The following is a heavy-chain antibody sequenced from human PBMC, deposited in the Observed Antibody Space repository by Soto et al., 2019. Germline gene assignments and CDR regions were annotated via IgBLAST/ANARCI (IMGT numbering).Heavy chain of an antibody. J-gene: IGHJ4*02. CDR1: GGSISSGDYY. D-gene: IGHD2-2*01. CDR2: IYYSGST. V-gene: IGHV4-30-4*01. Sequence: LSLTCTVSGGSISSGDYYWSWIRQPPGKGLEWIGYIYYSGSTYYNPSLKSRVTISVDTSKNQFSPKLSSVTAADTAVYYCARVGPAAMFANYWGQGTLVTVSS. CDR3: ARVGPAAMFANY.